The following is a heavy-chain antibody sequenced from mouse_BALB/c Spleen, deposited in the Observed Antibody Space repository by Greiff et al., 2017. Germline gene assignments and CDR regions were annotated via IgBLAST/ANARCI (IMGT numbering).Heavy chain of an antibody. D-gene: IGHD3-1*01. V-gene: IGHV5-15*02. CDR2: ISNLAYSI. Sequence: EVKVEESGGGLVQPGGSRKLSCAASGFTFSDYGMAWVRQAPGKGPEWVAFISNLAYSIYYADTVTGRFTISRENAKNTLYLEMSSLRSEDTAMYYCARDEGGLLDYWGQGTSVTVSS. CDR1: GFTFSDYG. J-gene: IGHJ4*01. CDR3: ARDEGGLLDY.